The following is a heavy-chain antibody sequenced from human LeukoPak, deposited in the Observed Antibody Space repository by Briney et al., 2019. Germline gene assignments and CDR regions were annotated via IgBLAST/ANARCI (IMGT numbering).Heavy chain of an antibody. CDR1: GYIFTSYV. V-gene: IGHV1-3*01. CDR3: TRTRGIGYGYDAFDI. Sequence: GASVKVSCRASGYIFTSYVMYWVRQAPGQRLEWMGWINPGNGNTKYSQKFQGRATITRDTSASTAYMELSSLRSEDTAMYYCTRTRGIGYGYDAFDIWGQGTMVTVSS. J-gene: IGHJ3*02. D-gene: IGHD2-2*03. CDR2: INPGNGNT.